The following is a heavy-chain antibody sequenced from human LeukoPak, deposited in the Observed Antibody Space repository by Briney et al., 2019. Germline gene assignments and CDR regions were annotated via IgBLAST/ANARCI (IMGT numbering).Heavy chain of an antibody. CDR1: GGSISSSSYY. J-gene: IGHJ4*02. Sequence: SETLSLTCTVSGGSISSSSYYWGWIRQPPGKGLEWIGSIYYSGSTYHNPSLKSRVTISVDTSKNQFSLKLSSVTAADTAVYYCARQPGGGFDYWGQGTLVTVSS. V-gene: IGHV4-39*01. CDR2: IYYSGST. D-gene: IGHD3-16*01. CDR3: ARQPGGGFDY.